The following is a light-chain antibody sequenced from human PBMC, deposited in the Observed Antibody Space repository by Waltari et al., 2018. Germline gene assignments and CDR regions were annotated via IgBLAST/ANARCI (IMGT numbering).Light chain of an antibody. Sequence: DIVMTQSPDSLAVALGERATINCKSSQSVFPTHNKNYLAWYQQKPGQPPKLLIYWASTRESGVPDRFSGSGSGTDFTLAISSLQAEDVAVYYCQQYYDTPNTFGQGTKVEIK. CDR1: QSVFPTHNKNY. V-gene: IGKV4-1*01. J-gene: IGKJ2*01. CDR3: QQYYDTPNT. CDR2: WAS.